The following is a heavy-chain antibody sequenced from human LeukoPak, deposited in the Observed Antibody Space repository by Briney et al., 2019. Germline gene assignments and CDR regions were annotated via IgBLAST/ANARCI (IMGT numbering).Heavy chain of an antibody. CDR3: ARGRYYDILTGYYHLQPFDY. CDR1: GGSVSSDFFY. V-gene: IGHV4-61*01. D-gene: IGHD3-9*01. J-gene: IGHJ4*02. Sequence: SETLSLTCTVSGGSVSSDFFYWNWIRQPPGKGLEWIGYIYYSGNTNYNPSLKSRVTISVDTSKNQFSRKLNSVTAADTAVYYCARGRYYDILTGYYHLQPFDYWGQGTLVTVSS. CDR2: IYYSGNT.